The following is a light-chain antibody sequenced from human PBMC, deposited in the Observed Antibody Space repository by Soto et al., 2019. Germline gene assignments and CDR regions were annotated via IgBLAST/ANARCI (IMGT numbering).Light chain of an antibody. Sequence: DIVMTQAPLSLPVTPGEPASISCRSSQSLLHSNGYNYLDWYLQKPGQSPQLLIYLGSNRASGVPDRFSGSRSGTDFTLKISRVEAEDVGVYYCMQALQILYTFGQGTKLEI. CDR2: LGS. J-gene: IGKJ2*01. CDR1: QSLLHSNGYNY. CDR3: MQALQILYT. V-gene: IGKV2-28*01.